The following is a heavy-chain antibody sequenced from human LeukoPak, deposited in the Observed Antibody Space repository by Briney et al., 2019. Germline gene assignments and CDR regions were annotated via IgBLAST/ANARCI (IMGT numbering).Heavy chain of an antibody. CDR3: ARSDYDGSGLSVATYYYCYMDV. V-gene: IGHV3-21*01. CDR1: GFTFSSYG. J-gene: IGHJ6*03. D-gene: IGHD3-22*01. CDR2: ISSSSSYI. Sequence: GGSLRLSCAASGFTFSSYGMHWVRQAPGKGLEWVSSISSSSSYIYYADSVKGRFTISRDNAKNSLYLQMNSLRAEDTAVYYCARSDYDGSGLSVATYYYCYMDVWGKGTTVTVSS.